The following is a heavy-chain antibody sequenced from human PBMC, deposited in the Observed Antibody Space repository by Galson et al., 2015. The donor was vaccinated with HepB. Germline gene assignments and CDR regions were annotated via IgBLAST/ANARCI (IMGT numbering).Heavy chain of an antibody. Sequence: LSLTCTVSGGSINSSNYYWVWIRRSPGKGLEWIGSMHYSGSTYQNPSLKSRVTISIDTSKNQFSLKLSSVTAADTAVYYCARDSAYSMIVVVPYWYFDLWGRGTLVTVSS. J-gene: IGHJ2*01. D-gene: IGHD3-22*01. CDR1: GGSINSSNYY. V-gene: IGHV4-39*07. CDR2: MHYSGST. CDR3: ARDSAYSMIVVVPYWYFDL.